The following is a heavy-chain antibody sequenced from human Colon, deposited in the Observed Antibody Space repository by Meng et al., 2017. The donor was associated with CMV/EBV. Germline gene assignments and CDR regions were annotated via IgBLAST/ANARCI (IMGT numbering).Heavy chain of an antibody. CDR1: GGSLSDYY. J-gene: IGHJ4*02. Sequence: SETLSLTCGVYGGSLSDYYWTWIRQAPGKGLEWIGEINHVGTTIYNPSLQSRVTMSVDTSRNQFSLRLSSVTAADTAVYYCARGVHGRFCPGTTCYPVDYWGQGTLVTVSS. CDR3: ARGVHGRFCPGTTCYPVDY. D-gene: IGHD2-2*01. CDR2: INHVGTT. V-gene: IGHV4-34*01.